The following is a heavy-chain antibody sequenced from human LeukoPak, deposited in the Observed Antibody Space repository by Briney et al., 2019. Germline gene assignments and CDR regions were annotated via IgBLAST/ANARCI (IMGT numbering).Heavy chain of an antibody. Sequence: PSETLSLTCTVSGYSISSGYYWGWIRQPPGKGLEWIGSIYHRGSTYYNPSLKSRVTISVDTSKNQFSLKLSSVTAADTAVYYCARDRVPFGEGTGMDVWGQGTTVTVSS. CDR1: GYSISSGYY. V-gene: IGHV4-38-2*02. CDR2: IYHRGST. D-gene: IGHD3-10*01. J-gene: IGHJ6*02. CDR3: ARDRVPFGEGTGMDV.